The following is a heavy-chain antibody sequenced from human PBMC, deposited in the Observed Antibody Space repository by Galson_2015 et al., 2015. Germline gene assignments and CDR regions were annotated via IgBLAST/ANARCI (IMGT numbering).Heavy chain of an antibody. CDR3: ARVLRKVVPAAMGYYYYGMDV. J-gene: IGHJ6*02. D-gene: IGHD2-2*01. V-gene: IGHV3-21*01. CDR1: GFTFSSYS. CDR2: ISSSSSYI. Sequence: SLRLSCAASGFTFSSYSMNWVRQAPGKGLEWVSSISSSSSYIYYADSVKGRFTISRDNAKNSLYLQMNSLRAEDTAVYYCARVLRKVVPAAMGYYYYGMDVWGQGTTVTVSS.